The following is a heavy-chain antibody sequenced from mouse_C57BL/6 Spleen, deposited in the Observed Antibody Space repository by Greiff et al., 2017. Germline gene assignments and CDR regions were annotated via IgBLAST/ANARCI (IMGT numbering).Heavy chain of an antibody. CDR1: GFNINDYY. CDR2: IDPEDGVT. Sequence: VQLKESGAELVKPGASVKLSCTASGFNINDYYMHWVKQRPDHGLEWIGRIDPEDGVTKYAPKFQGKATITADPSSNTAYLQLSSLTSEDTAVYYCARARKRKGGYFDYWGKGTTLTVSA. J-gene: IGHJ2*01. CDR3: ARARKRKGGYFDY. V-gene: IGHV14-2*01.